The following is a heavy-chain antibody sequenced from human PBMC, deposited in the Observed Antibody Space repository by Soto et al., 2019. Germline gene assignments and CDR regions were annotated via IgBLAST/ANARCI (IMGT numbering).Heavy chain of an antibody. CDR3: AMGLMVYAMGYFDY. D-gene: IGHD2-8*01. CDR2: ISWNSGSI. Sequence: EVQLVESGGGLVQPGRSLRLSCAASGFTFDDYAMHWVRQAPGKGLEWVSGISWNSGSIGYADSVKGRFTISRDNAKNSLDLQMNSLRAEDTALYYCAMGLMVYAMGYFDYWGQGTLVTVSS. V-gene: IGHV3-9*01. J-gene: IGHJ4*02. CDR1: GFTFDDYA.